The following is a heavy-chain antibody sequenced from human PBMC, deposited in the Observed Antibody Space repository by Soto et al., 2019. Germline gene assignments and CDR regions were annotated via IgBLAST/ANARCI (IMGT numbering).Heavy chain of an antibody. CDR2: INHSGST. CDR3: ARGFNYYVSGSYYNLFDP. Sequence: SETLSLTCAVYGGSFSGYYWSWIRQPPGKGLEWIGEINHSGSTNYNPSLKSRVTISVDTSKNQFSLKLSSVTAADTAVYYCARGFNYYVSGSYYNLFDPWGQGTLVTVSS. J-gene: IGHJ5*02. D-gene: IGHD3-10*01. CDR1: GGSFSGYY. V-gene: IGHV4-34*01.